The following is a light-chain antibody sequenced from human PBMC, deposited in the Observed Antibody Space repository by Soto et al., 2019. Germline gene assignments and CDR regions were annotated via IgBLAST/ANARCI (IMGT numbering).Light chain of an antibody. Sequence: DIQMTQSPSTLSASVGDRVTITCRASQSINSWLAWYQQKPGKAPKLLIYKASSLEIGVPSRFIGSESGTEFTVTISSLQPDDFATYYCQQYNNYSGTFGQGTKVEIK. J-gene: IGKJ1*01. CDR1: QSINSW. CDR3: QQYNNYSGT. CDR2: KAS. V-gene: IGKV1-5*03.